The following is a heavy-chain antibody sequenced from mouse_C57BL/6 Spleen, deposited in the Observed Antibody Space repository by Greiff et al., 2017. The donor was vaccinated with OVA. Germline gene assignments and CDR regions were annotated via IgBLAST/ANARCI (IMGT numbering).Heavy chain of an antibody. D-gene: IGHD1-1*01. CDR2: IYPRSGNT. Sequence: VQLQESGAELARPGASVKLSCKASGYTFTSYGISWVKQRTGQGLEWIGEIYPRSGNTYYNEKFKGKATLTADKSSSTAYMELRSLTSEDSAVYFCARRPSYGSSYQDYAMDYWGQGTSVTVSS. CDR3: ARRPSYGSSYQDYAMDY. V-gene: IGHV1-81*01. CDR1: GYTFTSYG. J-gene: IGHJ4*01.